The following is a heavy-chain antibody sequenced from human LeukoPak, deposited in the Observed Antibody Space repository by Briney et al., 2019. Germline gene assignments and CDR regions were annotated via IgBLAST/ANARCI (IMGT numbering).Heavy chain of an antibody. J-gene: IGHJ3*02. CDR3: ARLSLIPYSGSILSGGAFDI. D-gene: IGHD1-26*01. CDR2: INPNSGGT. CDR1: GYTLTGYY. V-gene: IGHV1-2*02. Sequence: GASVKVSCKASGYTLTGYYMHWVRQAPGQGLEWMGWINPNSGGTNYAQKLQGRVTMTTDTSTSTAYMELRSLRSDDTAVYYCARLSLIPYSGSILSGGAFDIWGQGTMVTVSS.